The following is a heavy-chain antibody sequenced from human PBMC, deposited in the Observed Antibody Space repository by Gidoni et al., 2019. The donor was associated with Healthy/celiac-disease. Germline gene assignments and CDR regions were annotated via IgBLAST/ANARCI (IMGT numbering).Heavy chain of an antibody. D-gene: IGHD1-26*01. CDR3: ARDKYSGSYKGSY. Sequence: EVQLVESGGGLIQPGGSLRLSCAASGFTVSRNYMSWVRQAPGKGLEWVSVIYSGGSTYYADSVKGRFTISRDNSKNTLYLQMNSLRAEDTAVYYCARDKYSGSYKGSYWGQGTLVTVSS. J-gene: IGHJ4*02. CDR2: IYSGGST. V-gene: IGHV3-53*01. CDR1: GFTVSRNY.